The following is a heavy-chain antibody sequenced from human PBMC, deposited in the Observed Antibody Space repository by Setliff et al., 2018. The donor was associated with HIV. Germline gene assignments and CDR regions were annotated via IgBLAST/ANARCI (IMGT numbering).Heavy chain of an antibody. CDR1: GFTFSSFG. CDR2: IWYDGINK. D-gene: IGHD2-15*01. V-gene: IGHV3-33*06. J-gene: IGHJ4*01. Sequence: PGGSLRLSCVASGFTFSSFGMHWVRQAPGKGLEWVAVIWYDGINKNYADSVKGRFTISRDNSKNTVYLQMNSLRVEDTAVYYCAKDGISGGAYPPYYFDYWGHGTLVTVSS. CDR3: AKDGISGGAYPPYYFDY.